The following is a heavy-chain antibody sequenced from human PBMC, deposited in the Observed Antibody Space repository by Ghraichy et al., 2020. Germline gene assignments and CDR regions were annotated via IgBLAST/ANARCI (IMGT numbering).Heavy chain of an antibody. CDR2: ITTTSVST. CDR3: ARWGLGAADGLDY. V-gene: IGHV3-23*01. Sequence: GGSLRLSCAGSGFTFNNYAMSWVRQAPGKGLEWVSAITTTSVSTYYADSVKGRFTISRDNAKNTLYLQMNSLRAEDTAVYYCARWGLGAADGLDYWGQGTLVIVSS. J-gene: IGHJ4*02. D-gene: IGHD6-13*01. CDR1: GFTFNNYA.